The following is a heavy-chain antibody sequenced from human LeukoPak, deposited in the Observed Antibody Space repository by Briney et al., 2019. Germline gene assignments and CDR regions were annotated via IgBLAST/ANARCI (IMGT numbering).Heavy chain of an antibody. D-gene: IGHD3-22*01. CDR1: GYTFTGYY. Sequence: GASVKVSCKASGYTFTGYYMHWVRQAPGQGLEWMGWINPNSGGTNYAQKFQGRVTMTRDTSISTAYMELSRLRSDDTAVYYCARARTDYYHSSGYYIDFWGQGTLVTVSS. CDR3: ARARTDYYHSSGYYIDF. V-gene: IGHV1-2*02. J-gene: IGHJ4*02. CDR2: INPNSGGT.